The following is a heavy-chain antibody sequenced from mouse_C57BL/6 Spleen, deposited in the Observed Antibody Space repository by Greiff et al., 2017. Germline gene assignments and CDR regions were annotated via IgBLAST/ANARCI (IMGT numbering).Heavy chain of an antibody. V-gene: IGHV1-82*01. CDR1: GYAFSSSW. CDR2: IYPGDGDT. D-gene: IGHD2-14*01. Sequence: QVQLLQSGPELVKPGASVKISCKASGYAFSSSWMNWVKQRPGKGLEWIGRIYPGDGDTNYNGKFKGKATLTADKSSSTAYLQLSSLTSEDSAVSFCARTGEYERWFAYWGQGTLVTVSA. J-gene: IGHJ3*01. CDR3: ARTGEYERWFAY.